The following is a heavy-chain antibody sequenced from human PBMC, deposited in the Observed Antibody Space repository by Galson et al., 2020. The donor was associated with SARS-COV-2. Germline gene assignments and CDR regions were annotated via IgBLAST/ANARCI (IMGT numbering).Heavy chain of an antibody. CDR2: MNPNRGNT. D-gene: IGHD6-19*01. CDR3: AVALAGANALDY. CDR1: GYTFTSYD. J-gene: IGHJ4*02. V-gene: IGHV1-8*01. Sequence: ASVKVSCQASGYTFTSYDMHWVRQATGQGLEWLGWMNPNRGNTGHAQQFQGRVTMTRNTSISTAYLELSSLRSEDTAVYYCAVALAGANALDYWGQGTLVTVSS.